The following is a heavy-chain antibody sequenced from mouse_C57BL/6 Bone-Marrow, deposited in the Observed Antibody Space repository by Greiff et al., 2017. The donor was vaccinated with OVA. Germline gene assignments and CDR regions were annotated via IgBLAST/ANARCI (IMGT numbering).Heavy chain of an antibody. CDR3: ASQFITTERGFAY. D-gene: IGHD1-1*01. V-gene: IGHV3-6*01. Sequence: EVQLQQSGPGLVKPSQSLSLTCSVTGYSITSGYYWNWIRQFPGNKLEWMGYISYDGSNNYNPSLKNRISITRDTSKNQFFLKLNSVTTEDTATYYCASQFITTERGFAYWGQGTLVTVSA. CDR1: GYSITSGYY. CDR2: ISYDGSN. J-gene: IGHJ3*01.